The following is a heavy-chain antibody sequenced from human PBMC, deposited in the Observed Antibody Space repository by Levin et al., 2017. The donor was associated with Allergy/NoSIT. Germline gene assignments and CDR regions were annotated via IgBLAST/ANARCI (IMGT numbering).Heavy chain of an antibody. CDR3: ATKELKQGIYLDH. Sequence: GGSLRLSCSASGLGFSSYGMHWVRQAPGKGLEWVAVIWYDGSDKYYGDSVKGRFTISRDNSKNTLYLQMNNVRAEDTAVYYCATKELKQGIYLDHWGQGTLVTVSS. V-gene: IGHV3-33*01. CDR2: IWYDGSDK. J-gene: IGHJ4*02. D-gene: IGHD3-10*01. CDR1: GLGFSSYG.